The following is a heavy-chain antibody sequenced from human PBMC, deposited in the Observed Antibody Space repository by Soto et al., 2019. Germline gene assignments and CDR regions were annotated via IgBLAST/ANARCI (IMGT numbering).Heavy chain of an antibody. CDR1: GGSISSSSYY. D-gene: IGHD4-17*01. CDR2: IYYSGST. J-gene: IGHJ2*01. CDR3: ARHGYGHSRYWYFDL. Sequence: PSETLSLTCTVSGGSISSSSYYWGWIRQPPGKGLEWIGYIYYSGSTNYNPSLKSRVTISVDTSKNQFSLKLSSVTAADTAVYYCARHGYGHSRYWYFDLWGRGTLVTVS. V-gene: IGHV4-61*05.